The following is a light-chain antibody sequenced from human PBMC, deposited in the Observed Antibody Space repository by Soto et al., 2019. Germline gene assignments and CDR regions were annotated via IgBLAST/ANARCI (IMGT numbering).Light chain of an antibody. V-gene: IGKV1-33*01. CDR2: DAS. Sequence: DIQMTQSPSSLSASVGDRVTITCQASQXISNYLNWYQQKPGKAPKLLIYDASNLETGVPSRFSGSGSGTDFTFTISSLQPEDIATYYCQQYDNLPFTFGPGTKVDIK. J-gene: IGKJ3*01. CDR3: QQYDNLPFT. CDR1: QXISNY.